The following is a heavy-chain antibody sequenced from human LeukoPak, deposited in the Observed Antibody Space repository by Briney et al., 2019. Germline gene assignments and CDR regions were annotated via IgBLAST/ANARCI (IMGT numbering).Heavy chain of an antibody. J-gene: IGHJ4*02. CDR2: ISSSSTYT. D-gene: IGHD6-19*01. CDR3: ARAGGGSASYFAY. Sequence: GGSLRLSCATSGFTFSDYYMSWIRQAPGKGLEWVSYISSSSTYTKYADSVKGRFTIFRDNAKNSLFLQMNSPRAEDTAVYYCARAGGGSASYFAYWGQGALVTVSS. V-gene: IGHV3-11*05. CDR1: GFTFSDYY.